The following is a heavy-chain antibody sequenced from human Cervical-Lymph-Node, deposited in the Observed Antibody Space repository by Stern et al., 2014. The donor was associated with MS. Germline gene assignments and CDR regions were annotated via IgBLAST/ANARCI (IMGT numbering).Heavy chain of an antibody. Sequence: QLVQSGGGVVRPGKSLRLSCAASGFTFSSYAMHWVRQAPGKGLEWLAVISFDGSQEYYADSVKGRFTISRDMSKNTLYLQLSSLKTEDTAVYYCAKEGQPLQDYYYGMDVWGQGTTVTVSS. CDR1: GFTFSSYA. J-gene: IGHJ6*02. D-gene: IGHD2-21*02. CDR3: AKEGQPLQDYYYGMDV. CDR2: ISFDGSQE. V-gene: IGHV3-30*18.